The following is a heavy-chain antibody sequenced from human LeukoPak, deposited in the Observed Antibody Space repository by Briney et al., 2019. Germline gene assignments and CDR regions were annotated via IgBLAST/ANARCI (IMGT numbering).Heavy chain of an antibody. Sequence: GGSLRLSCAASGFTFSSYAMHWVRQAPGKGLEWVSAISGSGGSTYYADSVKGRFTISRDNSKNTLYLQMNSLRAEDTAVYYCARGELSLYPPLSYFDYWGQGTLVTVSS. CDR1: GFTFSSYA. J-gene: IGHJ4*02. CDR3: ARGELSLYPPLSYFDY. V-gene: IGHV3-23*01. D-gene: IGHD3-16*02. CDR2: ISGSGGST.